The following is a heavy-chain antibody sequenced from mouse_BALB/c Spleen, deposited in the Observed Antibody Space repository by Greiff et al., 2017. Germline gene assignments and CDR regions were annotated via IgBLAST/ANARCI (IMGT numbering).Heavy chain of an antibody. CDR3: ARDPGGYAMDY. CDR2: ISNLAYSI. CDR1: GFTFSDYG. D-gene: IGHD3-1*01. J-gene: IGHJ4*01. V-gene: IGHV5-15*02. Sequence: DVMLVESGGGLVQPGGSRKLSCAASGFTFSDYGMAWVRQAPGKGPEWVAFISNLAYSIYYADTVTGRFTISRENAKNTLYLEMSSLRSEDTAMYYCARDPGGYAMDYWGQGTSVTVS.